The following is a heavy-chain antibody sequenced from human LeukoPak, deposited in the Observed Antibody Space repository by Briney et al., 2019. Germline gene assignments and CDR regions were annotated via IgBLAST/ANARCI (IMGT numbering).Heavy chain of an antibody. J-gene: IGHJ4*02. V-gene: IGHV3-48*02. D-gene: IGHD2-21*02. Sequence: GESLKISCAASGIIFSSYSMNWVRQAPGKGLEWVSYISSSSGAIYYTDSVKGRFTISRDNAKNSLSLQMNSLRDEDTAIYYCARGSCTGGNCYSRKFDYWGQGTLVTVSS. CDR1: GIIFSSYS. CDR3: ARGSCTGGNCYSRKFDY. CDR2: ISSSSGAI.